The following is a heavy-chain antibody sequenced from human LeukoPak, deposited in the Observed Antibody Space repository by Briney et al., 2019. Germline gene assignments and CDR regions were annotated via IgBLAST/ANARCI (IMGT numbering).Heavy chain of an antibody. D-gene: IGHD4-11*01. Sequence: ASVKVSCKASGGTFSSYAISWVRQAPGQGLEWMGGIIPIFGTANYAQKFQGRVTITTDESTSTAYMELSSLRSEDTAVYYCARGPSAVTKFGYYYYYMDVWGKGTTVTVSS. CDR2: IIPIFGTA. CDR1: GGTFSSYA. CDR3: ARGPSAVTKFGYYYYYMDV. J-gene: IGHJ6*03. V-gene: IGHV1-69*05.